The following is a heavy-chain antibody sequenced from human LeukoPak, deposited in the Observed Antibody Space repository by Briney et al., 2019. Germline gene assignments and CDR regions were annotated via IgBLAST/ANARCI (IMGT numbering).Heavy chain of an antibody. Sequence: PSETLSLTCTVSGGSIGSYYWSWMRQPAGKGVEWIGRIYTSGSTNYNPSLKSRVTMSVDTSKNQFSLKLSSVTAADTAVYYCARDPGITGTTGLDYWGQGTLVTVSS. CDR3: ARDPGITGTTGLDY. CDR1: GGSIGSYY. J-gene: IGHJ4*02. V-gene: IGHV4-4*07. CDR2: IYTSGST. D-gene: IGHD1-7*01.